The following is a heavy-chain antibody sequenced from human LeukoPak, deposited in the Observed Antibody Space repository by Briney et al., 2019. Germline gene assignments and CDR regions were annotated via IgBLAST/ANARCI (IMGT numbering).Heavy chain of an antibody. V-gene: IGHV3-23*01. CDR2: ISGSGGST. CDR3: AKIVLLARLAPPIPDQGIDAFDI. J-gene: IGHJ3*02. D-gene: IGHD6-6*01. Sequence: GGSLRLSCAASGFTFSSYAMSWVRQAPGKGLEWVSAISGSGGSTYYADSVKGRFTISRDSSKNTLYLQMNSLRAEDTAVYYCAKIVLLARLAPPIPDQGIDAFDIWGQGTMVTVSS. CDR1: GFTFSSYA.